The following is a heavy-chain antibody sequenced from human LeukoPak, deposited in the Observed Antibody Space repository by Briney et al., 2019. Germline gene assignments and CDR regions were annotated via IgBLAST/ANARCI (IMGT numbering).Heavy chain of an antibody. CDR2: IKQDGSEK. D-gene: IGHD6-6*01. V-gene: IGHV3-7*01. J-gene: IGHJ4*02. CDR1: GFTFSSYW. Sequence: PGGSLRLSCAASGFTFSSYWMSWVRQAPGKGLEWVANIKQDGSEKYYVNSVKGRFTISRDNAKNSLYLQMNSLRAEDTAVYYCARRYSTSSVEDFDYWGQGTLVTVSS. CDR3: ARRYSTSSVEDFDY.